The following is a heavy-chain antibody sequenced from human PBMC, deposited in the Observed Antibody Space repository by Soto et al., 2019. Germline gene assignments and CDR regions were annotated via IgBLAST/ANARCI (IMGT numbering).Heavy chain of an antibody. V-gene: IGHV1-69*06. D-gene: IGHD5-12*01. CDR3: ARDSDIVATIRDYYYYYGMDV. CDR2: IIPIFGTA. J-gene: IGHJ6*02. Sequence: QVQLVQSGAEVKKPGSSVKVSCKASGGTFSSYAISWVRQAPGQGLEWMGGIIPIFGTANYAQKFQGRVTITADKSTSTAYMELSSLRSEVTAVYYCARDSDIVATIRDYYYYYGMDVWGQGTTVTVSS. CDR1: GGTFSSYA.